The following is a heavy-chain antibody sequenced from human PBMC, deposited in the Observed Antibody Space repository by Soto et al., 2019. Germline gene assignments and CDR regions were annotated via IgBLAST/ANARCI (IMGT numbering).Heavy chain of an antibody. Sequence: EVQLLESGGGLVQPGVSLRLSCAASGFTFNNYAMTWVRQAPGKGLDWVSAISGGGDTTSYADSVKGRFTVSIDGSKNKLYLKMSSLRAEDTALYYCAKGRGGSGSLTPRVDFWGQGTLVTVSS. CDR3: AKGRGGSGSLTPRVDF. CDR1: GFTFNNYA. J-gene: IGHJ4*02. V-gene: IGHV3-23*01. D-gene: IGHD3-10*01. CDR2: ISGGGDTT.